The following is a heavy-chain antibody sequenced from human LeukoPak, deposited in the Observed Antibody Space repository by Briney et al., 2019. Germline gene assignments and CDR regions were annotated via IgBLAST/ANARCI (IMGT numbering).Heavy chain of an antibody. V-gene: IGHV3-23*01. CDR2: ISGRDYRT. CDR3: AKDRSDTSMVYAIDY. J-gene: IGHJ4*02. Sequence: GGSLRLSCAASGFNFSNYAMTWVRQAPEKGLEWVSAISGRDYRTYYADSVKGRFTISRDNSKNTLYLQMNSLRAEDTALYYCAKDRSDTSMVYAIDYWGQGTLVTVSS. D-gene: IGHD2-8*01. CDR1: GFNFSNYA.